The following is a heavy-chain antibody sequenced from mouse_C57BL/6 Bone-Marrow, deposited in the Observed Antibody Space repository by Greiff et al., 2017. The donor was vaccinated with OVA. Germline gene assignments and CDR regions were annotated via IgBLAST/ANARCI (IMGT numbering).Heavy chain of an antibody. CDR1: GFTFSSYG. CDR3: ARHGP. J-gene: IGHJ3*01. CDR2: LSSGGSYT. V-gene: IGHV5-6*01. Sequence: EVNVVESGGDLVKPGGSLKLSCAASGFTFSSYGMSWVRQTPDKRLEWVATLSSGGSYTYYPDSVKGRFTISRDNAKNTLYLQMSSLKSEDTAMYYCARHGPWGQGTLVTVSA.